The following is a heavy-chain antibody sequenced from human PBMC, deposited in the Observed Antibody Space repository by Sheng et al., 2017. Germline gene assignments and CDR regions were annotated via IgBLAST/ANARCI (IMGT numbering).Heavy chain of an antibody. CDR1: GFTFSSYG. CDR2: IRYDGSNK. V-gene: IGHV3-30*02. CDR3: AKDHRIRYCSSTSCYGGANWFDP. D-gene: IGHD2-2*01. Sequence: QVQLVESGGGVVQPGGSLRLSCAASGFTFSSYGMHWVRQAPGKGLEWVAFIRYDGSNKYYADSVKGRFTISRDNSKNTLYLQMNSLRAEDTAVYYCAKDHRIRYCSSTSCYGGANWFDPGPGNPGHRLL. J-gene: IGHJ5*02.